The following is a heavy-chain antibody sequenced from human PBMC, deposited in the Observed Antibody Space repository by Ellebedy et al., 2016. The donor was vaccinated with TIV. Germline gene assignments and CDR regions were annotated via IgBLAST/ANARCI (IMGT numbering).Heavy chain of an antibody. CDR1: GGSVSSGSYY. CDR3: ARTHGPVDS. J-gene: IGHJ5*01. Sequence: SETLSLXCTVSGGSVSSGSYYWGWIRQPPGRGLEWIGTIYYSGTSNYNPSLKSRVTISVDTSKNQFSLRLSSVTAADTAVYYCARTHGPVDSWGQGTLVTVSS. D-gene: IGHD1-14*01. V-gene: IGHV4-39*01. CDR2: IYYSGTS.